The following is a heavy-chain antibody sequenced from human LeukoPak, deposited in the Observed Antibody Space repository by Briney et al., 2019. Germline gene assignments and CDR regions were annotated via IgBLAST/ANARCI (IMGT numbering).Heavy chain of an antibody. J-gene: IGHJ5*02. V-gene: IGHV1-2*04. Sequence: GASVKVSCKASGYPLTKYYVHWVRQAPGPGLQWMGWLNPNTGGTRYARSFEGWVTMTRDTSIDTAYMDLSGLTSDDTATYYCAKSLAGTTVFWWFDPWGQGTVFSASS. CDR1: GYPLTKYY. CDR3: AKSLAGTTVFWWFDP. CDR2: LNPNTGGT. D-gene: IGHD1-7*01.